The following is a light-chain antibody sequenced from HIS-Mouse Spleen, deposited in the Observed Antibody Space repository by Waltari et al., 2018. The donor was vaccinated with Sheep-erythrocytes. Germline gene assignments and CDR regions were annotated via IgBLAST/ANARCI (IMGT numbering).Light chain of an antibody. V-gene: IGLV6-57*02. CDR3: QSYDSSNHVV. Sequence: NFMLTQPHSVSESPGKTLTISCTGSSGSIASNYVQWSQQRPGSAPTTVIYEDNQRPSGVPDRFSGSIDSSSNSASLTISGLKTEDEADYYCQSYDSSNHVVFGGGTKLTVL. CDR2: EDN. J-gene: IGLJ2*01. CDR1: SGSIASNY.